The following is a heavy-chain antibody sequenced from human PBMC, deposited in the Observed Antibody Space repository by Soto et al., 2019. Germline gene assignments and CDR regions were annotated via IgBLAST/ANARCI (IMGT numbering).Heavy chain of an antibody. CDR1: GGSISSYY. Sequence: QVQLQESGPGLVKPSETLSLTCTVSGGSISSYYWNWIRQPPGKGLEWIGYIYYSGSTNYNPSLKSRVTISVDTSKNQFSLKLSSVTAADTAVYYCARALILTGYYIRDAFEIWGQGTMVTVSS. V-gene: IGHV4-59*01. D-gene: IGHD3-9*01. CDR3: ARALILTGYYIRDAFEI. CDR2: IYYSGST. J-gene: IGHJ3*02.